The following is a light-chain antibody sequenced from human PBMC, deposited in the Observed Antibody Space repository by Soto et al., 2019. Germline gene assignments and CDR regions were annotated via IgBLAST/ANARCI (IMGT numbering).Light chain of an antibody. CDR3: QHYANLPYT. V-gene: IGKV1-33*01. Sequence: DLQMTQSPSSLSASVGDRVTITCQASQDISNYLNWYQQKPGKAPNLLIYAASNLETGVPSRFSGGGSGIDFTFTISSLQPEDIATYDCQHYANLPYTFGQGTKLEIK. J-gene: IGKJ2*01. CDR1: QDISNY. CDR2: AAS.